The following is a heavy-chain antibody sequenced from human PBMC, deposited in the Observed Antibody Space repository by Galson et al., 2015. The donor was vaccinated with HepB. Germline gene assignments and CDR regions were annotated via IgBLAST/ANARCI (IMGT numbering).Heavy chain of an antibody. D-gene: IGHD3-22*01. Sequence: QSGAEVKKPGESLRISCKGSGYRFTNYWISWVRQMPGKGLEWMGRIDPSDSFIKYNLSFQGHVTISADKSISTAYLQWSSLKASDTAMYYCATSYYYDSSGYKGAIDYWGQGTLVTVSP. CDR2: IDPSDSFI. J-gene: IGHJ4*02. V-gene: IGHV5-10-1*01. CDR1: GYRFTNYW. CDR3: ATSYYYDSSGYKGAIDY.